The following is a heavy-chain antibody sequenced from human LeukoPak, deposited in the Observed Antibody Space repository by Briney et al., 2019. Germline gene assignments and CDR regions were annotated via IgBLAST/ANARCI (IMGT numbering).Heavy chain of an antibody. V-gene: IGHV4-4*02. CDR2: IYHSGST. Sequence: PSETLSLTCAVSGGSISSSNWWSWVRQPPGKGLEWIGEIYHSGSTNYNPSLKSRVTISVDKSKNQFSLKLSSVTAADTAVYYCARTVPAASNWFDPWGQGTLVTVSS. D-gene: IGHD2-2*01. CDR3: ARTVPAASNWFDP. J-gene: IGHJ5*02. CDR1: GGSISSSNW.